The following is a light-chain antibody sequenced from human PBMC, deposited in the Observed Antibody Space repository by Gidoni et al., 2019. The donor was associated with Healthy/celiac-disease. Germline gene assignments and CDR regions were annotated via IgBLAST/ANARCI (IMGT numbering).Light chain of an antibody. CDR2: DAS. Sequence: ATLSCRASQSVSSSLAWYQQKPGQAPRLLIYDASNRATGIPARFSGSGSGTDFTLTISSLEPEDFAVYYCQQRSNWPPWTFGQGTKVEIK. V-gene: IGKV3-11*01. CDR3: QQRSNWPPWT. CDR1: QSVSSS. J-gene: IGKJ1*01.